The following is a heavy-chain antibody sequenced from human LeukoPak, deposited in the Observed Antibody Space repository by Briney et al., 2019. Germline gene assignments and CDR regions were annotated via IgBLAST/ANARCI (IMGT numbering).Heavy chain of an antibody. CDR3: TIPGYSYGTIDY. CDR1: GFTFSGSA. D-gene: IGHD5-18*01. Sequence: GGSLRLSCAASGFTFSGSAMHWVRQASGKGLEWVGRIRSKANSYATAYAASVKGRFTISRDDSKNTAYLQMNSLKTEGTAVYYCTIPGYSYGTIDYWGQGTLVTVSS. J-gene: IGHJ4*02. CDR2: IRSKANSYAT. V-gene: IGHV3-73*01.